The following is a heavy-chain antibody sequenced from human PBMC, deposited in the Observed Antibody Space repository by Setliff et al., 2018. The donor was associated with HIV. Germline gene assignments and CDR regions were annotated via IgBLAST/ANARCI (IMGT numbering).Heavy chain of an antibody. CDR2: VWYDESDK. D-gene: IGHD1-26*01. V-gene: IGHV3-33*01. CDR3: SRYGSGSYYYYYYIDV. J-gene: IGHJ6*03. CDR1: GFIFSDYG. Sequence: GGSLRLSCAASGFIFSDYGIHWVRQAPGKELEWVAVVWYDESDKYYADSVKGRFTISRDNSKNTVYLQMNSLRLEDAAVYYCSRYGSGSYYYYYYIDVWGKGTTVTVSS.